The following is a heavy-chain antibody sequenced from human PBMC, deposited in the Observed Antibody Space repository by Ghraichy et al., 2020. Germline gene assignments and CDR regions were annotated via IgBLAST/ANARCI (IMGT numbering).Heavy chain of an antibody. CDR2: ISYDGSNK. D-gene: IGHD4-11*01. CDR1: GFTFSSYA. Sequence: GGSLRLSCAASGFTFSSYAMHWVRQAPGKGLEWVAVISYDGSNKYYADSVKGRFTISRDNSKNTLYLQMNSLRAEDTAVYYCARVVPTALFDYWGQGTLVTVSS. CDR3: ARVVPTALFDY. J-gene: IGHJ4*02. V-gene: IGHV3-30-3*01.